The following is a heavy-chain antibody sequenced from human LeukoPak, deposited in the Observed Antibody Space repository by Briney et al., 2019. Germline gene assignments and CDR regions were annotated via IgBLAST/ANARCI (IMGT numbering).Heavy chain of an antibody. V-gene: IGHV1-8*01. CDR1: GCTFTSYD. D-gene: IGHD3-16*01. CDR3: ARVPRGSGFDY. J-gene: IGHJ4*02. CDR2: MNPNSGNT. Sequence: ASVKVSCKASGCTFTSYDINWVRQATGQGLEWMGWMNPNSGNTGYAQKFQGRVTKTRNTSISTAYMELSSLRSEDTAVYYCARVPRGSGFDYWGQGTLVTVSS.